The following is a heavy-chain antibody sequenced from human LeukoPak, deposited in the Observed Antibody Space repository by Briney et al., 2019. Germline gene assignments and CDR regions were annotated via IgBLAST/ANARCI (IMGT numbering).Heavy chain of an antibody. J-gene: IGHJ4*02. V-gene: IGHV4-61*02. CDR2: IYTSAST. CDR3: ARDSGLVGDGYHFDY. CDR1: GGSISSGSYY. D-gene: IGHD5-24*01. Sequence: SQTLSLTCAVSGGSISSGSYYWSWIRQPAGKGLEWIGRIYTSASTNYNPSLKSRVTISVDTSKNQFSLKLSSVTAADTAVYYCARDSGLVGDGYHFDYWGQGTLVTVSS.